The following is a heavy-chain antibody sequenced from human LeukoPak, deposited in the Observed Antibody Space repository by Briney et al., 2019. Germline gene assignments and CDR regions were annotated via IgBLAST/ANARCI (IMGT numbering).Heavy chain of an antibody. CDR1: GGSISSGGYF. CDR2: IYHSGST. V-gene: IGHV4-30-2*01. J-gene: IGHJ4*02. Sequence: PSQTLSLTCAVSGGSISSGGYFWNWIRQPPGKGLEWIGYIYHSGSTSYNPSLKSRVTISVDRSKTQFSLRLSSVTAADTAVYYCARAESSSRYSYWGQGILVTVSS. D-gene: IGHD6-13*01. CDR3: ARAESSSRYSY.